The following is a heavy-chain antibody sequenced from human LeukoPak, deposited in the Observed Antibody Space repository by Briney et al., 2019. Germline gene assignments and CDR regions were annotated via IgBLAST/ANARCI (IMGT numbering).Heavy chain of an antibody. V-gene: IGHV4-38-2*02. CDR3: ARLVLYDILTGYNWFDP. Sequence: SETLSLTCNVSGYSISSGYYWGWIRQPPGKGLEWIGNIFHSGSTHYNPSLKSRVTISVDTSKNQFSLKLSSVTAADTAVYYCARLVLYDILTGYNWFDPWGQGTLVTVSS. D-gene: IGHD3-9*01. CDR1: GYSISSGYY. J-gene: IGHJ5*02. CDR2: IFHSGST.